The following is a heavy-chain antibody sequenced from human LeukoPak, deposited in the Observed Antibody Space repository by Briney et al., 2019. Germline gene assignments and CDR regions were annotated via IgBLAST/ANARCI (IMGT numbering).Heavy chain of an antibody. J-gene: IGHJ4*02. CDR2: LRGNDET. CDR1: GFTLSRFN. V-gene: IGHV3-23*01. CDR3: ARASWVSDPDAVR. Sequence: GGSLRLSCAASGFTLSRFNMNWVRQAPARGPEWVSSLRGNDETFYADSVKGRFTLSRDDSRNTVYLQLNNLRVEDTAIYYCARASWVSDPDAVRWGQGTQVTVSS. D-gene: IGHD3-10*01.